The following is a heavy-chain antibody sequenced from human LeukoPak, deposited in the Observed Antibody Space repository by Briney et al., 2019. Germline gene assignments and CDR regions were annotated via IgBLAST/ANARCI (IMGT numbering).Heavy chain of an antibody. CDR3: AKRGVVIRAILVGFHKEAYYFDS. CDR1: GITLSNYA. CDR2: ISGSGGGA. V-gene: IGHV3-23*01. D-gene: IGHD2-21*01. Sequence: GGSLRLSCAVSGITLSNYAMSWVRQAPGNGLEWVAGISGSGGGAHYADSVKGRFTISRDNPKNTLYLQMNNLRAGDTAVYFCAKRGVVIRAILVGFHKEAYYFDSWGQGALVTVSS. J-gene: IGHJ4*02.